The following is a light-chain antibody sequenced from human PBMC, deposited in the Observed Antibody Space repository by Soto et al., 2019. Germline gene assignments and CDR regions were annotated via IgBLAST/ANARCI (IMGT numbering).Light chain of an antibody. V-gene: IGKV3-15*01. CDR1: QSVSSN. CDR2: GIS. J-gene: IGKJ4*01. CDR3: QQHNNWPLT. Sequence: EIVMTQSPATLSVSPWERATLSCRASQSVSSNLAWYQQKPGQAPRLLMYGISTRATGVPARFSGSGSGTEFTLTISSLQSEDFAIYYCQQHNNWPLTFGGGTKVEIK.